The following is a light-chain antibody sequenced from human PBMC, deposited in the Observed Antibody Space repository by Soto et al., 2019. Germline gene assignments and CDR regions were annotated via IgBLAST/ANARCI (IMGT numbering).Light chain of an antibody. J-gene: IGKJ1*01. V-gene: IGKV3-15*01. Sequence: RVMTQSPATLSLSPGERATLSCRASQSVSTNVAWYQQKPGQAPRLLIYGASTRATDIPARFSGSGSGTDFTLTISSLQSEDFEVYYCQQYNNWPPWTFGQGTKV. CDR3: QQYNNWPPWT. CDR2: GAS. CDR1: QSVSTN.